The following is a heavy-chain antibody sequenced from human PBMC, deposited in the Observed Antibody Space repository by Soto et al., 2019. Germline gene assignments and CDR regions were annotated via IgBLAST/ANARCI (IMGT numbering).Heavy chain of an antibody. Sequence: GGSLRLSCAASGFTFSNFAIHWVRQAPGKGLEWVALISYDGSDKYYADSVKGRFTISRDNSKNTLYLQMNSLRTEDTAVYYCARESPTGLDFDYWGQGTLVTVSS. D-gene: IGHD4-17*01. CDR1: GFTFSNFA. J-gene: IGHJ4*02. V-gene: IGHV3-30-3*01. CDR2: ISYDGSDK. CDR3: ARESPTGLDFDY.